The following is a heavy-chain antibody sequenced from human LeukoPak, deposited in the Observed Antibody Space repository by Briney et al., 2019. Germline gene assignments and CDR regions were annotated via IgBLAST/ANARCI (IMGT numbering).Heavy chain of an antibody. CDR2: INHSGST. CDR3: ARSVASEHDDAFDI. Sequence: SETLSLTCAVYGGSFSGYYWSWIRQPPGKGQEWIGEINHSGSTNYNPSLKSRVTISVDTSKNQFSLKLSSVTAADTAVYYCARSVASEHDDAFDIWGQGTMVTVSS. J-gene: IGHJ3*02. CDR1: GGSFSGYY. D-gene: IGHD4-23*01. V-gene: IGHV4-34*01.